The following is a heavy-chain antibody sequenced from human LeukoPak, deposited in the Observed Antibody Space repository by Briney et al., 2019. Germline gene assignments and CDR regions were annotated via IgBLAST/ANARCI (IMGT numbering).Heavy chain of an antibody. D-gene: IGHD3-16*01. CDR3: AKRSFRGDFDY. CDR1: GFTFSSYA. J-gene: IGHJ4*02. V-gene: IGHV3-23*01. Sequence: GGSLRLSCVVSGFTFSSYAMSWVRQAPGKGLEWVSTISRSGDSTYYADFVKGRFTISRDNSKNTLYLQMNSLRAEDTAVYYCAKRSFRGDFDYWGQGTLVTVSS. CDR2: ISRSGDST.